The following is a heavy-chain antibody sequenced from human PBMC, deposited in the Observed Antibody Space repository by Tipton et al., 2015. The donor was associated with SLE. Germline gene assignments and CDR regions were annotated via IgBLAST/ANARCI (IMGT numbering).Heavy chain of an antibody. Sequence: QSGAEVKKPGASVKVSCKASGYAFTSYDINWVRQATGQGLEWMGWMNPNSGNTGYAQKFQGRVTMTRNTSISTAYMGLRSLRSDDTAVYYCARGRFPSSAFFDHWGQGTLVTVSS. D-gene: IGHD3-10*01. CDR3: ARGRFPSSAFFDH. CDR2: MNPNSGNT. V-gene: IGHV1-8*02. CDR1: GYAFTSYD. J-gene: IGHJ4*02.